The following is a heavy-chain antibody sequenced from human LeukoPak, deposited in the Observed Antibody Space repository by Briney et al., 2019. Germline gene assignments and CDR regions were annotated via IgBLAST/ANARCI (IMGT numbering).Heavy chain of an antibody. J-gene: IGHJ4*02. CDR2: ISAYNGNT. V-gene: IGHV1-18*01. Sequence: ASVKVSCKASGGTFSSYAISWVRQAPGQGLEWMGWISAYNGNTNYAQKLQGRVTMTTDTSTSTAYMELRSLRSDDTAVYYCARGPYCSGGSCSPNFDYWGQGTLVTVSS. D-gene: IGHD2-15*01. CDR1: GGTFSSYA. CDR3: ARGPYCSGGSCSPNFDY.